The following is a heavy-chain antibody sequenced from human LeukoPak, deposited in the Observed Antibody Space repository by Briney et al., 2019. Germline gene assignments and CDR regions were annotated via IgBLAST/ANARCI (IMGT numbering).Heavy chain of an antibody. J-gene: IGHJ6*02. CDR3: ARGGRIAAEAFMDV. CDR2: IHYSGGT. D-gene: IGHD6-13*01. V-gene: IGHV4-59*01. CDR1: GGSISSYY. Sequence: SETLSLTCTVSGGSISSYYWSWIRQPPGKGLEWIGYIHYSGGTNYNPSLKSRVTISVDTSKNQFSLRLSSVTAADTAVYYCARGGRIAAEAFMDVWGQGTTVTASS.